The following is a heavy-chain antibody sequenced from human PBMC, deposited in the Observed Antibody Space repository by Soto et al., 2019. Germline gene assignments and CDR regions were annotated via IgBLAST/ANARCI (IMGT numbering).Heavy chain of an antibody. CDR1: VFILSSFA. J-gene: IGHJ5*02. CDR3: ARQDHSGSGWFDT. D-gene: IGHD3-22*01. CDR2: ISYDGSKK. Sequence: PGGSLRLSCGASVFILSSFAIHWVRQAPGKGLEWAAVISYDGSKKYYADAMKGRFTISRDNSKNTLYLQMNSLSADDTAVYYCARQDHSGSGWFDTWGQGTLVTVSS. V-gene: IGHV3-30*04.